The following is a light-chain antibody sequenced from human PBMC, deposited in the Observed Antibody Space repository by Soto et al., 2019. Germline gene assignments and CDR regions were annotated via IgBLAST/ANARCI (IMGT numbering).Light chain of an antibody. Sequence: QSALTQPPSASGSPGQSVAISCTGTSSDVGGYNYASWYQQHPGKAPKLMIYEVNKRPSGVPDRFSGSKSGNTASLTVSGLQAEDEADYYCSSYAGSSNVFGTGTKAPS. CDR1: SSDVGGYNY. V-gene: IGLV2-8*01. J-gene: IGLJ1*01. CDR2: EVN. CDR3: SSYAGSSNV.